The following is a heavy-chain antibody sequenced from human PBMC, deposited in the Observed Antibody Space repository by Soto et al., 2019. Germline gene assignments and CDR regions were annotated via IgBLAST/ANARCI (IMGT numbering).Heavy chain of an antibody. Sequence: QITLKESGPTLVKPTQTLTLTCTFSGFSFDTSEVGVGWIRQPPGKALEWLALVCRDNEKRYNPSLRSRLTFTRDTSKDEVVLTLTNMDPVDTATYSCACSLAAMAAPLPHCPDRVCFRACFIYWGQVILVTVSS. D-gene: IGHD5-18*01. J-gene: IGHJ4*02. CDR3: ACSLAAMAAPLPHCPDRVCFRACFIY. V-gene: IGHV2-5*02. CDR2: VCRDNEK. CDR1: GFSFDTSEVG.